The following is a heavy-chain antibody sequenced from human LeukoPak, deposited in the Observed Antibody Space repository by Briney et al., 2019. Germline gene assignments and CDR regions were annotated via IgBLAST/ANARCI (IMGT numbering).Heavy chain of an antibody. CDR1: GGSISSYY. D-gene: IGHD1-26*01. Sequence: SETLSLTCTVSGGSISSYYWSWIRQPPGKGLGWIGDIYYSGSTNYNPSLKSRVTISVDTSKNQFSLRLSSVTAADTAVYYCARDRSGSYLNAFDIWGQGTMVTVSS. J-gene: IGHJ3*02. CDR2: IYYSGST. V-gene: IGHV4-59*01. CDR3: ARDRSGSYLNAFDI.